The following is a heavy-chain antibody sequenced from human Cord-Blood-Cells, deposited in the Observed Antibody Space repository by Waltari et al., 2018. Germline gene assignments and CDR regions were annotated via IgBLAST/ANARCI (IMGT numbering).Heavy chain of an antibody. CDR2: IYYSGST. CDR3: ARRAGIAARNWFDP. CDR1: GGSISSSSYY. Sequence: QLQLQESGPGLVKPSETLSLTCTVSGGSISSSSYYWGWIRQPPGKGLEWIGSIYYSGSTYYNPSLKCRVTISVDTSKNQFSLKLSSVTAADTAVYYCARRAGIAARNWFDPWGQGTLVTVSS. J-gene: IGHJ5*02. D-gene: IGHD6-6*01. V-gene: IGHV4-39*01.